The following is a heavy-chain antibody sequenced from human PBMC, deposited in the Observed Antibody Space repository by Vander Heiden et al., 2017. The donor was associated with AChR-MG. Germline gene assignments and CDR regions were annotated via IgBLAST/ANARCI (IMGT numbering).Heavy chain of an antibody. J-gene: IGHJ3*02. CDR2: IHAGNGKT. Sequence: QVQLVQSGAEVKKPGASVKVSCKASGYTFTNYAMHWVRQAPGQRLEWMGGIHAGNGKTKSSQKFQGRVTITRDTSASTVYMELSSLISEDTAVYYCARRMELFCSGGSCSHDAFDIWGQGTMVTVSS. V-gene: IGHV1-3*01. CDR1: GYTFTNYA. D-gene: IGHD2-15*01. CDR3: ARRMELFCSGGSCSHDAFDI.